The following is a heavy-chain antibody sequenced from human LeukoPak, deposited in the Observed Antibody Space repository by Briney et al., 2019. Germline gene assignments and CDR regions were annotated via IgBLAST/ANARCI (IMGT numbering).Heavy chain of an antibody. CDR1: GGSISSGGYY. Sequence: PSETLSLTCTVSGGSISSGGYYWSWVRQAPGKGLEWVSGISSSGDSTYYADSVKGRFTISRDNSKNTLYLQMNSLRAEDTAVYYCAKVSYPYQLAPFDPWGQGTLVTVSS. CDR3: AKVSYPYQLAPFDP. J-gene: IGHJ5*02. CDR2: ISSSGDST. D-gene: IGHD2-2*01. V-gene: IGHV3-23*01.